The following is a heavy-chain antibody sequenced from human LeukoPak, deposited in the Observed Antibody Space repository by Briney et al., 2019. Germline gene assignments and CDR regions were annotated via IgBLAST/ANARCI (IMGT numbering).Heavy chain of an antibody. CDR2: MNPNSGNT. Sequence: ASVKVSCKASGYTFTSYDINWVRQATGQGLEWMGWMNPNSGNTGYAQKFQGRVTMTRNTSISTAYMELSSLRSEDTAVYYCARDGGYSYGHSSLYFDYWGQGTLVTVSS. CDR1: GYTFTSYD. CDR3: ARDGGYSYGHSSLYFDY. J-gene: IGHJ4*02. V-gene: IGHV1-8*01. D-gene: IGHD5-18*01.